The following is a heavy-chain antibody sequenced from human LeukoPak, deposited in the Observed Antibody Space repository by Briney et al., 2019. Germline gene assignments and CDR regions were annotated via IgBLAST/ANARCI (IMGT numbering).Heavy chain of an antibody. J-gene: IGHJ6*03. Sequence: PGGSLRLSCAASRFTFSSYTMSWVRQAPGKGLEWVSAISGSGDTTYYADSVKGRFTISRDNSKNTLYLQMNSLRAEDTAVYYCARDRYYYDSSGYYYYYYYYMDVWGKGTTVTVSS. CDR1: RFTFSSYT. CDR2: ISGSGDTT. V-gene: IGHV3-23*01. D-gene: IGHD3-22*01. CDR3: ARDRYYYDSSGYYYYYYYYMDV.